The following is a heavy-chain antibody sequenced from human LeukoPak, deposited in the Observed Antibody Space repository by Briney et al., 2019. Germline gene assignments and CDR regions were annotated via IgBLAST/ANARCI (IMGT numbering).Heavy chain of an antibody. J-gene: IGHJ4*02. V-gene: IGHV4-39*07. D-gene: IGHD3-10*01. CDR1: GFTFSNYW. Sequence: GSLRLSCAASGFTFSNYWMSWIRQPPGKGLEWIGSIYYSGSTYYNPSLKSRVTISVDTSKNQFSLKLSSVTAADTAVYYCARLNVLLWFGEHDYWGQGTLVTVSS. CDR2: IYYSGST. CDR3: ARLNVLLWFGEHDY.